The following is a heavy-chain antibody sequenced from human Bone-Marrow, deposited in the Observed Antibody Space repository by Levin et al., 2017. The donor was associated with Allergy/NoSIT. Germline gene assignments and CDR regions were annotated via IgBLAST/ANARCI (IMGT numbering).Heavy chain of an antibody. Sequence: GESLKISCAASGFTFSSYSMNWVRQAPGKGLEWVSSISSSSSYIYYADSVKGRFTISRDNAKNSLYLQTNSLRAEDTAVYYCASHPPPAYCGGDCYPPDAFDIWGQGTMVTVSS. CDR2: ISSSSSYI. V-gene: IGHV3-21*01. D-gene: IGHD2-21*02. J-gene: IGHJ3*02. CDR1: GFTFSSYS. CDR3: ASHPPPAYCGGDCYPPDAFDI.